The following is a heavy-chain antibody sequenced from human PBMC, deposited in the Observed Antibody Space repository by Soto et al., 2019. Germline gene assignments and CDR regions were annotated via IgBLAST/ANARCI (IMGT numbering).Heavy chain of an antibody. CDR2: IYYSGST. J-gene: IGHJ6*03. V-gene: IGHV4-39*01. Sequence: SSETLSLTCTVSGGSISSSSYYWGWIRQPPGKGLEWIGSIYYSGSTYYNPSLKSRVTISVDTSKNQFSLKLSSVTAADTAVYYCARHRNGSGSYYNEDYYYMDVWGKGTTVTVSS. CDR3: ARHRNGSGSYYNEDYYYMDV. CDR1: GGSISSSSYY. D-gene: IGHD3-10*01.